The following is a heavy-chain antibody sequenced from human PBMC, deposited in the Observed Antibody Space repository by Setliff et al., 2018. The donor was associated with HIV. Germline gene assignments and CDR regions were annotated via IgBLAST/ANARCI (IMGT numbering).Heavy chain of an antibody. CDR1: GYTFTEYY. D-gene: IGHD5-12*01. J-gene: IGHJ4*02. Sequence: GASVKVSCKASGYTFTEYYIHWVRQAPGQGLEWMGGIIPIFGTANYAQKFQGRVTVTMDTSTSTAYMELRSLKSDDTAVYYCARGKTWLRFLDYWGQGTLVTVSS. CDR2: IIPIFGTA. CDR3: ARGKTWLRFLDY. V-gene: IGHV1-69*05.